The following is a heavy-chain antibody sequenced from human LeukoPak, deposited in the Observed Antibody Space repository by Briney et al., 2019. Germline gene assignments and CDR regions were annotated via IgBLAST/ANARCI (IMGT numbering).Heavy chain of an antibody. CDR1: GFTYSDYD. D-gene: IGHD1-1*01. CDR3: ARVAKERVGGVYYFDY. CDR2: IGTAGDT. J-gene: IGHJ4*02. V-gene: IGHV3-13*01. Sequence: PGGSLRLSCAGSGFTYSDYDMQWVRQATGKGLEWVSAIGTAGDTYYTGSVKGRFTISRENAKNSLYLQMNSLRAGDTAVYYCARVAKERVGGVYYFDYWGQGTLVTVSS.